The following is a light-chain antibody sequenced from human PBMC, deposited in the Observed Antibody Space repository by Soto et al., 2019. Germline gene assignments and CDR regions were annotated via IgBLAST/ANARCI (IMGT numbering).Light chain of an antibody. CDR3: LLYYGGAPLV. CDR1: TGAVTSGNY. CDR2: TTN. V-gene: IGLV7-43*01. Sequence: QTVVTQEPSLTVSPGGTVTLTCASSTGAVTSGNYPSWFQQRPGQAPRTLIYTTNSKHSWTTARFSGSLLGDKAALTLSGVQPEDEADYYCLLYYGGAPLVFGGGTKLTVL. J-gene: IGLJ3*02.